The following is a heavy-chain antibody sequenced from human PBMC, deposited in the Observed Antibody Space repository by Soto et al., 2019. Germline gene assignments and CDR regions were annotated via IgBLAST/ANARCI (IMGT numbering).Heavy chain of an antibody. J-gene: IGHJ1*01. D-gene: IGHD3-22*01. CDR1: GFTVSTYE. CDR3: SRDGYDSSGVSEYFQS. CDR2: ISSSGSSI. Sequence: GGSLRLSCAASGFTVSTYELNWICQAPGTGLEWISYISSSGSSIYYEDPVKSRFTITRVNASNSLHLQMISSRTEDTAAYYFSRDGYDSSGVSEYFQSWGQGPLVTASS. V-gene: IGHV3-48*03.